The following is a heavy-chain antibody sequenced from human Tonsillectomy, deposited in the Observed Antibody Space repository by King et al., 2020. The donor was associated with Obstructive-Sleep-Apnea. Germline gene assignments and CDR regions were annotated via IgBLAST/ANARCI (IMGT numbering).Heavy chain of an antibody. CDR1: GYSISSGYY. J-gene: IGHJ5*02. CDR3: ARDSRGSGYYYYWFDP. D-gene: IGHD3-22*01. V-gene: IGHV4-38-2*02. Sequence: QLQESGPGLVKPSETLSLTCTVSGYSISSGYYWGWIRQPPGKGLEWIGSIYHSGSTYYNPSLKSRVTISVDTSKNQFSLKLSSVTAADTAVYYCARDSRGSGYYYYWFDPWGQGTLVTVS. CDR2: IYHSGST.